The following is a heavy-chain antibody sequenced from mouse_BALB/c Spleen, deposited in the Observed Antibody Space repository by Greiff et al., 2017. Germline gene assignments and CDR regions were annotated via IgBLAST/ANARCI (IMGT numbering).Heavy chain of an antibody. J-gene: IGHJ4*01. D-gene: IGHD2-4*01. CDR3: ARSPYDYDDYYAMDY. CDR2: ISNGGGST. V-gene: IGHV5-12-2*01. CDR1: GFTFSSYT. Sequence: DVKLVESGGGLVQPGGSLKLSCAASGFTFSSYTMSWVRQTPEKRLEWVAYISNGGGSTYYPDTVKGRFTISRDNAKNTLYLQMSSLKSEDTAMYYCARSPYDYDDYYAMDYWGQGTSVTVSS.